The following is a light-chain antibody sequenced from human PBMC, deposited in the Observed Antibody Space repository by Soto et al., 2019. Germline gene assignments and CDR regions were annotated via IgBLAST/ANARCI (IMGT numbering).Light chain of an antibody. Sequence: DIQRNQSPITLAASVVARDTITCRASQTISRWLAWYQQKPGKAPQLLIYGASNLQRGVPSRFSGRASGTAVTLTLSSLQPADFATYYCLQDSTYPWTFGQGTKVDIK. CDR1: QTISRW. V-gene: IGKV1-5*01. J-gene: IGKJ1*01. CDR3: LQDSTYPWT. CDR2: GAS.